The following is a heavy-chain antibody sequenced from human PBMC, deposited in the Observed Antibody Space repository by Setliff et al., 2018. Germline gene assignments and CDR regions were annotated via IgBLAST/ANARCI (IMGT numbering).Heavy chain of an antibody. J-gene: IGHJ4*02. Sequence: GGSLRLSCAASGFTFSSYGMHWVRQAPGKGLEWVAVISYDGSNKYSADSVKGRFTISRDNSKNTLYLQMNSLRAEDTAVYYCAKDSLSGWSAVDYWGQGTLVTVSS. CDR2: ISYDGSNK. D-gene: IGHD6-19*01. CDR3: AKDSLSGWSAVDY. CDR1: GFTFSSYG. V-gene: IGHV3-30*18.